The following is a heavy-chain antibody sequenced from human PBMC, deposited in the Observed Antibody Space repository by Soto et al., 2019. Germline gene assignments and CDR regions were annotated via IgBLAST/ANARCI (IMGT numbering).Heavy chain of an antibody. CDR2: IKQDGSEK. D-gene: IGHD6-19*01. CDR1: GLTFSSYW. V-gene: IGHV3-7*01. Sequence: EVQLVESGGGLVQPGGSLRLSCAASGLTFSSYWMSWVRQAPGKGLEWVANIKQDGSEKYYVDSVKGRFTISRDNAKNSLYLHMNSVTAEDTAVYYCARDQSSGWSGSYHPAFDIWGQGTMVTVSS. CDR3: ARDQSSGWSGSYHPAFDI. J-gene: IGHJ3*02.